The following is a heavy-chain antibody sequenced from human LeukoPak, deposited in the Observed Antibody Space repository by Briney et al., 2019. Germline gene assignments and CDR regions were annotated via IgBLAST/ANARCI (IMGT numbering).Heavy chain of an antibody. V-gene: IGHV3-11*01. CDR3: ARTIRIAAAGTSWFDP. J-gene: IGHJ5*02. D-gene: IGHD6-13*01. CDR1: GFTFSDYY. Sequence: GGSLRLSCAASGFTFSDYYMSWIRQAPGKGLEWVSYISSRGSTIYYADSVKGRFTISRDNAKNSLYPQMNSLRAEDTAVYYCARTIRIAAAGTSWFDPWGQGTLVTVSS. CDR2: ISSRGSTI.